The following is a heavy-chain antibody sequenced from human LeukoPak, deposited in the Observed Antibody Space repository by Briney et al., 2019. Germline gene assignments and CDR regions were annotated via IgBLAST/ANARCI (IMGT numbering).Heavy chain of an antibody. CDR1: VGTFSSYA. CDR2: IIPIFGTA. D-gene: IGHD6-19*01. V-gene: IGHV1-69*06. J-gene: IGHJ5*02. CDR3: SYSSGWYSWGLNWFDP. Sequence: SVKVSCKASVGTFSSYAISWVRQAPGQGLEWMGGIIPIFGTANYAQKFQGRVTITADKSTSTAYMELSSLRSEDTAVYYCSYSSGWYSWGLNWFDPWGQGTLVTVSS.